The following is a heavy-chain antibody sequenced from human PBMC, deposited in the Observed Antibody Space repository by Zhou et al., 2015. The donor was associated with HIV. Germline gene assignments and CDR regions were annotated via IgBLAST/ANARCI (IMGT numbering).Heavy chain of an antibody. CDR2: ISWNSGSI. V-gene: IGHV3-9*01. CDR3: AKLGILSRRGYRDHFDY. CDR1: GFTFDDYA. J-gene: IGHJ4*02. D-gene: IGHD3-3*02. Sequence: EVQLVESGGGLVQPGRSLRLSCAASGFTFDDYAMHWVRQAPGKGLEWVSGISWNSGSIGYADSVKGRFTISRDNAKNSLYLQMNSLRAEDTALYYCAKLGILSRRGYRDHFDYWGQGTLVTVSS.